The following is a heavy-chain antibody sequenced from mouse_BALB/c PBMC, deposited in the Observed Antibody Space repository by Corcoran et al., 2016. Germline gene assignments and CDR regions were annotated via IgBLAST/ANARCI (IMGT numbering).Heavy chain of an antibody. CDR3: ARSTGNYGFAY. D-gene: IGHD2-1*01. Sequence: QVTLKESGPGILQPSQTLSLTCSFSGFSLSTSGMGVSWIRQPSGKGLEWLAHIYWDDDKRYNPFLKSRLTISKDTSRNQVFLKITSVDTADTATYYCARSTGNYGFAYWGQGTLVTVSA. CDR2: IYWDDDK. CDR1: GFSLSTSGMG. V-gene: IGHV8-12*01. J-gene: IGHJ3*01.